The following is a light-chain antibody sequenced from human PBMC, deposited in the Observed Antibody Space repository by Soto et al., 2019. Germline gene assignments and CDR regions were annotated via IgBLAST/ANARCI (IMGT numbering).Light chain of an antibody. CDR2: DAS. Sequence: EIAMTQSPASLSVSQVARATISCRASQSVSSRLAWYQQKRGQAPRLLIYDASTRATGIPARFSGSGSGTEFNLTIRSLQSEDFAIYYCRNYNNWPPETVGHGNKVAIK. CDR3: RNYNNWPPET. J-gene: IGKJ1*01. V-gene: IGKV3-15*01. CDR1: QSVSSR.